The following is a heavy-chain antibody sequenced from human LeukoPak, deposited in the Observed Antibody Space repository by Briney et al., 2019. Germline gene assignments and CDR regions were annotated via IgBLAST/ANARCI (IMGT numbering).Heavy chain of an antibody. V-gene: IGHV1-2*02. CDR2: INPSTGGT. CDR3: ARVGEYGSGSYLVY. J-gene: IGHJ4*02. D-gene: IGHD3-10*01. CDR1: GYTFTGYY. Sequence: ASVKVSCKASGYTFTGYYIHWVRQAPGQGLEWMGWINPSTGGTNYAQKFQGRVTMTRDTSISTAYMELSRLRSDDTAVYFCARVGEYGSGSYLVYWGQGTLVTVPS.